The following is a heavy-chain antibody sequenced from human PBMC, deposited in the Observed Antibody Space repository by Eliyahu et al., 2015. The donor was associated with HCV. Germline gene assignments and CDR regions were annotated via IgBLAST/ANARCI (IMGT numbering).Heavy chain of an antibody. CDR2: ISGSDGST. CDR3: AKPSFGVVIKFVDY. V-gene: IGHV3-23*01. Sequence: EVQLLESGGGLVQPGGSLRLSCAASGFSFSSYVMSWVRQAPGKGLEWVSAISGSDGSTYYADSVKGRFTISRDNSKNTLYLQMNSLKAEDTAIYYCAKPSFGVVIKFVDYWGQGTLVTVSS. CDR1: GFSFSSYV. J-gene: IGHJ4*02. D-gene: IGHD3-3*01.